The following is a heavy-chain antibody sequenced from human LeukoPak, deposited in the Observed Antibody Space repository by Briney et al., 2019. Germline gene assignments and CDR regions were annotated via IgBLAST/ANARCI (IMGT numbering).Heavy chain of an antibody. D-gene: IGHD2/OR15-2a*01. Sequence: TGGCLRLSCAASGFSISSSAMNWVRQAPGKGLEWVSSINNVASHIYYAGSVRGRFTISRDNAKNSVYLQMNSLRAEDTAVYYCTRDATYYLRYGYFDYWGQGTLVTVSS. V-gene: IGHV3-21*01. CDR3: TRDATYYLRYGYFDY. CDR2: INNVASHI. CDR1: GFSISSSA. J-gene: IGHJ4*02.